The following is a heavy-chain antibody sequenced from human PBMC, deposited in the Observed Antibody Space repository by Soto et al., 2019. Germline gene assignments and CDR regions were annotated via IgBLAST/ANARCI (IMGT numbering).Heavy chain of an antibody. CDR1: GGSISSGGYS. V-gene: IGHV4-30-2*01. D-gene: IGHD2-15*01. Sequence: SETLSLTCAVSGGSISSGGYSWSWIRQPPGKGLEWIGYIYHSGSTYYNPSLKSRVTISVDRSKNQFSLKLSSVTAADTAVYYCAREGISYYYGMDVWGRGTTVTVSS. J-gene: IGHJ6*02. CDR3: AREGISYYYGMDV. CDR2: IYHSGST.